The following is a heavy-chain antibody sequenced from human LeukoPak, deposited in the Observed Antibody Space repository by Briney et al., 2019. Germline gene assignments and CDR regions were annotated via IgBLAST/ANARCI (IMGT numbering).Heavy chain of an antibody. J-gene: IGHJ3*02. Sequence: SETLSLTCTVSGGSISSGSYYWSWIRQPAGKGLEWIGRTYTSGSTNYNPSLKSRVTISVDTSKNQFSLKLSSVTAADTAVYYCARLKTGTTALDAFDIWGQGTMVTVSS. D-gene: IGHD1-7*01. CDR1: GGSISSGSYY. CDR3: ARLKTGTTALDAFDI. V-gene: IGHV4-61*02. CDR2: TYTSGST.